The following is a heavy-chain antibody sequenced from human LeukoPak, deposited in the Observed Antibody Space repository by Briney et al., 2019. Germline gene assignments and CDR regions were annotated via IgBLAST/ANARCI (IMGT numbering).Heavy chain of an antibody. D-gene: IGHD2-15*01. V-gene: IGHV3-23*01. CDR1: GFTFTSYA. J-gene: IGHJ1*01. Sequence: GGSLRLSCAASGFTFTSYAMNGVRQAPGKGLEWVSAISGSGGSTYYADSVKGRFTVSRDNSENTLFLQMNSLRAEDTAIYYCAKDTDVVVPEYFQYWGQGTLVTVSS. CDR3: AKDTDVVVPEYFQY. CDR2: ISGSGGST.